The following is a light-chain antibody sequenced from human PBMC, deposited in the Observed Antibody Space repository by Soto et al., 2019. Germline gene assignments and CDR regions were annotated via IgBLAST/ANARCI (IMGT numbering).Light chain of an antibody. J-gene: IGKJ2*01. CDR2: KAS. CDR1: QSISSW. CDR3: QQYNSS. V-gene: IGKV1-5*03. Sequence: DIQMTQSPSTLSASVGDRVTITCRASQSISSWLAWYQQKPGKAPKLLIYKASNLESGVPSRFSGSGSGTEFTLTISSLQPDDFATYYCQQYNSSFGQGTKLEIK.